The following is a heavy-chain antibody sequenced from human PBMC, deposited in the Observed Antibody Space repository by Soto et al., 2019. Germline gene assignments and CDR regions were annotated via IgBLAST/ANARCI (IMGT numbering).Heavy chain of an antibody. J-gene: IGHJ4*02. V-gene: IGHV1-69*13. D-gene: IGHD2-15*01. Sequence: ASVKVSCKASGYTFTGYGFSWVRQAPGQGLEWMGGIIPIFGTANYAQKFQGRVTITADESTSTAYMELSSLRSEDTAVYYCARDTDIVVVVAAMKFDYWGQGTLVTVSS. CDR3: ARDTDIVVVVAAMKFDY. CDR2: IIPIFGTA. CDR1: GYTFTGYG.